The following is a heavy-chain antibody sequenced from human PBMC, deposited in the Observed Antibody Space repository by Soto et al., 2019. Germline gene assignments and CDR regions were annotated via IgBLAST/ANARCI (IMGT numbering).Heavy chain of an antibody. V-gene: IGHV3-7*01. D-gene: IGHD1-1*01. CDR3: ARVGVENWNVYYYYGMDV. J-gene: IGHJ6*02. CDR1: GFTFSSYW. Sequence: TGGSLRLSCAASGFTFSSYWMSWVRQAPGKGLEWVANIKQDGSEKYYVDSVKGRFTISRDNAKNSLYLQMNSLRAEDTAVYYCARVGVENWNVYYYYGMDVWGQGTTVTVSS. CDR2: IKQDGSEK.